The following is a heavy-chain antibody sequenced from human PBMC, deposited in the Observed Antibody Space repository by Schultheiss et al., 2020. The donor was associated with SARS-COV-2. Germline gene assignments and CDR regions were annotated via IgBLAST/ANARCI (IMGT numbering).Heavy chain of an antibody. CDR3: ARVMGSSGPAFY. CDR2: ISTSSSYI. Sequence: GGSLRLSCVVSGFTFSSYNMKWVRQAPGKGLEWVASISTSSSYIHYADSVKGRFTISRDNAKNSLYLQMSSLRVEDTALYYCARVMGSSGPAFYWGQGTLVTVSS. V-gene: IGHV3-21*06. J-gene: IGHJ4*02. CDR1: GFTFSSYN. D-gene: IGHD6-19*01.